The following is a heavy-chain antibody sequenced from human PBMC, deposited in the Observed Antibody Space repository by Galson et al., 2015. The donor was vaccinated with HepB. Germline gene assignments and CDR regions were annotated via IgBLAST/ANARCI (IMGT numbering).Heavy chain of an antibody. CDR1: RFTFSSYG. CDR3: AKDQGSDFWSGFPHY. V-gene: IGHV3-30*18. Sequence: SLRLSCAASRFTFSSYGMHWVRQAPGKGLEWVAVISYDGSNKYYADSVKGRFTISRDNSKNTLYLQMNSLRAEDTAVYYCAKDQGSDFWSGFPHYWGQGTLVTVSS. J-gene: IGHJ4*02. CDR2: ISYDGSNK. D-gene: IGHD3-3*01.